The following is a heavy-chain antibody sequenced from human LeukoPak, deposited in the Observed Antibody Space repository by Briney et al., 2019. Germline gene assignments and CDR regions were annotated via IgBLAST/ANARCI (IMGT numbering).Heavy chain of an antibody. CDR3: ARGGGLDV. CDR1: GFSFSSAW. Sequence: GGSLRLSCAASGFSFSSAWMNWVRQAPGKGLEWVASINHNGNVNYYVDSVKGRFTISRDNAKNSLYLQMSNLRAEDTAVYFCARGGGLDVWGQGATVTVSS. CDR2: INHNGNVN. J-gene: IGHJ6*02. V-gene: IGHV3-7*03. D-gene: IGHD3-16*01.